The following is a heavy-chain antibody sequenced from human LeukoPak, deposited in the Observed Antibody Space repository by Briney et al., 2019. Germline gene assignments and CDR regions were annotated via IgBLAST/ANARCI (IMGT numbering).Heavy chain of an antibody. V-gene: IGHV1-69*13. CDR1: GYTFTGYY. Sequence: SVKVSCKASGYTFTGYYMHWVRQAPGQGLEWMGGIIPIFGTANYAQKFQGRVTITADESTSTAYMELSSLRSEDTAVYYCAIYYYDSSGIGYYFDYWGQGTLVTVSS. D-gene: IGHD3-22*01. J-gene: IGHJ4*02. CDR3: AIYYYDSSGIGYYFDY. CDR2: IIPIFGTA.